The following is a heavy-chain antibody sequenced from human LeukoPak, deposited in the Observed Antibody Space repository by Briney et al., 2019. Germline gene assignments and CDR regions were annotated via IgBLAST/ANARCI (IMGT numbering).Heavy chain of an antibody. D-gene: IGHD5-18*01. CDR1: GFTFSSYG. J-gene: IGHJ4*02. Sequence: GGSLRLSCAASGFTFSSYGTHWVRQAPGKGLEWVAVIWYDGSNKYYADSVKGRFTISRDNSKNTLYLQMNSLRAEDTAVYYCARDSRPRGYSYGNQGYWGQGTLVTVSS. CDR2: IWYDGSNK. V-gene: IGHV3-33*01. CDR3: ARDSRPRGYSYGNQGY.